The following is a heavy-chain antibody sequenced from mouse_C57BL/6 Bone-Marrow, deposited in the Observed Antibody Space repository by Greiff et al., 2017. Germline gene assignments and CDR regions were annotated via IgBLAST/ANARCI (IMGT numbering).Heavy chain of an antibody. J-gene: IGHJ3*01. CDR2: IYPGSGST. D-gene: IGHD2-4*01. Sequence: VQLQQSGAELVKPGASVKMSCKASGYTFTSYWITWVKQRPGQGLEWIGDIYPGSGSTNYNEKFKSKATLTVDTSSSTAYMQLSSLTSEDAAVXYCARTYYDYGGFAYWGQGTLVTVSA. CDR3: ARTYYDYGGFAY. V-gene: IGHV1-55*01. CDR1: GYTFTSYW.